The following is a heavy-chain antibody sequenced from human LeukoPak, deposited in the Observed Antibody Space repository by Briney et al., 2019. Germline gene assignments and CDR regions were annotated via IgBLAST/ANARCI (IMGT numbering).Heavy chain of an antibody. V-gene: IGHV4-34*01. CDR2: INHSGST. D-gene: IGHD6-6*01. CDR3: ARAVSAARNVDY. J-gene: IGHJ4*02. Sequence: PSETLSLTCAVYGGSFSGYYWSWIRQPPGKGLEWIGEINHSGSTNYNPSLKSRVTISVDTSKNQFSLKLSSVTAADTAVYYCARAVSAARNVDYWGQGTLDTVSS. CDR1: GGSFSGYY.